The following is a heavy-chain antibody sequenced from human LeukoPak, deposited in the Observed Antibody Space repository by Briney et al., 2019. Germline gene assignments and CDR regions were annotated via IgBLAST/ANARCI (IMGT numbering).Heavy chain of an antibody. J-gene: IGHJ6*02. CDR3: AREIVVVVAATRYYYYGMDV. D-gene: IGHD2-15*01. V-gene: IGHV3-23*01. CDR2: ISGSGGST. Sequence: GGSLRLSCAASGFTFSSYAMSWVRQAPGKGLEWVSAISGSGGSTYYADSVKGRFTISRDNSKNTLYLQMNSLRAEDTAVCYCAREIVVVVAATRYYYYGMDVWGQGTTVTVSS. CDR1: GFTFSSYA.